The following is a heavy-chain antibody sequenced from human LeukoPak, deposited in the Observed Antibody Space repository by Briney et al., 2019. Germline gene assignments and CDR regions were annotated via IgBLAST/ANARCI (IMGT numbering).Heavy chain of an antibody. CDR3: ARRNQGWFGEFDY. CDR2: IYYSGST. Sequence: TPSETLSLTCTVSGGSISSYYWSWIRQPPGKGLEWIGYIYYSGSTNYNPSLKSRVTISVDTSKNQFSLKLSSVTAADTAVYYCARRNQGWFGEFDYWGQGTLVTVSS. V-gene: IGHV4-59*08. J-gene: IGHJ4*02. D-gene: IGHD3-10*01. CDR1: GGSISSYY.